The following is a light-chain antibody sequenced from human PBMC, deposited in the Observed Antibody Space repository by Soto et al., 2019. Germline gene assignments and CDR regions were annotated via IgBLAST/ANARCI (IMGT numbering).Light chain of an antibody. CDR2: GNN. Sequence: QSVLTQPPSVSGAPGQRFPIFCTGSRSNIGAGYDVHWYQHLPGTGPKLLIFGNNNRPSGVPDRFSGSKSGSSASLAITGLPADDEADYYCQSYDSSLSAQVFGAGTKLTVL. CDR3: QSYDSSLSAQV. CDR1: RSNIGAGYD. V-gene: IGLV1-40*01. J-gene: IGLJ1*01.